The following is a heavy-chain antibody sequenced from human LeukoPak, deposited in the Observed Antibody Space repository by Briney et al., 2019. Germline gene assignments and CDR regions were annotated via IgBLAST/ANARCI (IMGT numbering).Heavy chain of an antibody. CDR3: ARVLEDYYDSSGYSDAFDI. V-gene: IGHV4-59*01. D-gene: IGHD3-22*01. CDR2: IYYSGST. CDR1: GCSISSYY. Sequence: PSETLSLTCTVSGCSISSYYWSWIRQPPGKGLEWIGYIYYSGSTNYNPSLKSRVTISVDTSKNQFSLKLSSVTAADTAVYYSARVLEDYYDSSGYSDAFDIWGQGTMVTVSS. J-gene: IGHJ3*02.